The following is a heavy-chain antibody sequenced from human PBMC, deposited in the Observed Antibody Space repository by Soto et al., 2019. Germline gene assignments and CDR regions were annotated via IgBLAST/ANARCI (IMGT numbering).Heavy chain of an antibody. CDR3: ERVPSSSSWWFWFDP. Sequence: SETLSLTCTVSGGSISSYYWSWIRQPAGKGLEWIGRIYTSGSTNYNPSLKSRVTMSVDTSKNQFSLKLSSVTAADTAVYYCERVPSSSSWWFWFDPWGQGTLVTVSS. D-gene: IGHD6-13*01. CDR1: GGSISSYY. V-gene: IGHV4-4*07. CDR2: IYTSGST. J-gene: IGHJ5*02.